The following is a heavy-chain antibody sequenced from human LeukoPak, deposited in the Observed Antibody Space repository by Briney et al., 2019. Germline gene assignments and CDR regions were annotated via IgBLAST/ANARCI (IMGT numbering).Heavy chain of an antibody. V-gene: IGHV3-21*01. D-gene: IGHD2-2*01. CDR1: GFSVNSYN. CDR3: ARDNAGAYGMDV. Sequence: EGSLRLSCAASGFSVNSYNMNWVRQAPGKGLEWVSSINGGSNDIYYADSMEGRFTISRDNAKNSLYLQMNSLRAEDTAVYYCARDNAGAYGMDVWGQGTTV. J-gene: IGHJ6*02. CDR2: INGGSNDI.